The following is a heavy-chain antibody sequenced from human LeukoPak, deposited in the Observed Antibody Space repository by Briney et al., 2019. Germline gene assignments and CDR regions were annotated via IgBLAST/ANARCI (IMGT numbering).Heavy chain of an antibody. CDR3: ARKAQYNGHYPLDY. D-gene: IGHD1-7*01. V-gene: IGHV3-23*01. CDR2: TSDRGDYT. CDR1: GFTFSNAW. Sequence: GGSLRLSCAASGFTFSNAWINWVRQAPGKGLEWVSGTSDRGDYTYYADSVKGRFTISRDSSKNTLFLQMNSLRAEDTALYFCARKAQYNGHYPLDYWGQGTLVTVSS. J-gene: IGHJ4*02.